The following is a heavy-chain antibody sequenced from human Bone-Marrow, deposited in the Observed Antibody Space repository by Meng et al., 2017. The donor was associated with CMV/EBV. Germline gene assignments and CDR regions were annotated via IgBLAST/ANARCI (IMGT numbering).Heavy chain of an antibody. D-gene: IGHD3-3*01. Sequence: GSLRLSCTVSGGSISSYYWSWIRQPPGKGLEWIGSIYYSGSTYYNPSLKSRVTISVDTSKNQFSLKLSSVTAADTAVYYCATEYDFWSGPHPRIFDYWGQGTLVTVSS. V-gene: IGHV4-59*12. CDR3: ATEYDFWSGPHPRIFDY. J-gene: IGHJ4*02. CDR1: GGSISSYY. CDR2: IYYSGST.